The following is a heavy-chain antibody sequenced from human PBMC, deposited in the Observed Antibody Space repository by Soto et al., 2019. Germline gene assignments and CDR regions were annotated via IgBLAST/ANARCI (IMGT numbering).Heavy chain of an antibody. CDR3: AKDSDLWFGESGHDY. D-gene: IGHD3-10*01. CDR2: ISGSGGST. Sequence: EVQLLESGGGLVQPGGSLRLSCAASGFTFSSYAMSWVRQAPGKGLEWVSAISGSGGSTYYADTVKGRFTISRDNSKNTLYLQMNSLRAEDTAVYYCAKDSDLWFGESGHDYWGQGTLVTVSS. J-gene: IGHJ4*02. CDR1: GFTFSSYA. V-gene: IGHV3-23*01.